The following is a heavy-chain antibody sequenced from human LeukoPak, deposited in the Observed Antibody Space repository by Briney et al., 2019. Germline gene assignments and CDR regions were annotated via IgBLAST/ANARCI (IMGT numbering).Heavy chain of an antibody. Sequence: PSETLSLTCTVSGGSISSRPYYWGWVRQPPGKGLEWIGTISYSGTTYYNPSLKSRVTISLDTSKNQFSLKLSSVTAADTAIHYCARDFSSSSTVYYYYYMDVWGKGTTVTVSS. D-gene: IGHD6-6*01. V-gene: IGHV4-39*07. CDR1: GGSISSRPYY. J-gene: IGHJ6*03. CDR3: ARDFSSSSTVYYYYYMDV. CDR2: ISYSGTT.